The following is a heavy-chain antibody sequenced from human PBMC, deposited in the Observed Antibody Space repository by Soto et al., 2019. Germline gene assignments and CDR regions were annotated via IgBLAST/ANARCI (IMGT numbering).Heavy chain of an antibody. CDR2: IYYSGST. V-gene: IGHV4-39*01. J-gene: IGHJ5*02. Sequence: QLRLQESGPGLVKPSETLSLTCTVSGGSISSSSYYWGWIRQPPGKGLEWIGSIYYSGSTYYNPSLKSRVTISVDTSKNQFSLKLSSVTAADTAVYYCARGGENPGRGFDPWGQGTLVTVSS. CDR1: GGSISSSSYY. CDR3: ARGGENPGRGFDP. D-gene: IGHD3-16*01.